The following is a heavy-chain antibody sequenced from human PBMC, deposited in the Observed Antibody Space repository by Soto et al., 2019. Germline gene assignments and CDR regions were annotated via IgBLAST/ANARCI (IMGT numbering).Heavy chain of an antibody. CDR2: INHSGST. CDR3: ARGRRGSSWYQDNLLPYYFDY. D-gene: IGHD6-13*01. CDR1: GGSFSGYY. V-gene: IGHV4-34*01. J-gene: IGHJ4*02. Sequence: PSETLSLTCAVYGGSFSGYYWSWIRQPPGKGLEWIGEINHSGSTNYNPSLKSRVTISVDTSKNQFSLKLGSVTAADTAVYYCARGRRGSSWYQDNLLPYYFDYWGQGTLVTVSS.